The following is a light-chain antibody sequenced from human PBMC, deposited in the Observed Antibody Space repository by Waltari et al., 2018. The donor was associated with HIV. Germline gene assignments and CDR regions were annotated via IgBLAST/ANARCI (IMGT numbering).Light chain of an antibody. CDR2: DVS. CDR3: SSYTSSSTRV. J-gene: IGLJ1*01. Sequence: QSALTQPASVSGSPGQSITISCTGTSSDVGDYNYDSWYQQHPGKAPKLIIYDVSNRPSGVSNRFSGSKSGNMASLTISGLQTEDEADYYCSSYTSSSTRVFGTGTKVTVL. V-gene: IGLV2-14*01. CDR1: SSDVGDYNY.